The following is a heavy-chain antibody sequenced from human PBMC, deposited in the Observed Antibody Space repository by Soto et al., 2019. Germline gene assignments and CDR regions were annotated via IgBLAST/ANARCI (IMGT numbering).Heavy chain of an antibody. V-gene: IGHV1-18*01. CDR3: ARDRSIAARVLLNYYGMDV. CDR1: GYTFTSYG. Sequence: QVQLVQSGAEVKKPGASVKVSCKASGYTFTSYGISWVRQAPGQGLEWMGWISANNVNTNYAQKLQGRVTMTPNTSTSTVYMELRGLRSDDTALNFCARDRSIAARVLLNYYGMDVWGKGTTVTVS. CDR2: ISANNVNT. J-gene: IGHJ6*04. D-gene: IGHD6-6*01.